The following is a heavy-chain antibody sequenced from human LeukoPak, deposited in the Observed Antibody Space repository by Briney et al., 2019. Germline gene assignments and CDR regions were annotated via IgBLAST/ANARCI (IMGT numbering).Heavy chain of an antibody. CDR3: ATAHTKYYYGSGSRTWFDP. CDR1: GYTLTELS. J-gene: IGHJ5*02. CDR2: FDPEDGET. V-gene: IGHV1-24*01. Sequence: ASVKVSCKVSGYTLTELSMHWVRQAPGKGLEWMGGFDPEDGETIYAQKFQGRVTMTEDTSTDTAYMELSSLRSEDTAAYYCATAHTKYYYGSGSRTWFDPWGQGTLVTVSS. D-gene: IGHD3-10*01.